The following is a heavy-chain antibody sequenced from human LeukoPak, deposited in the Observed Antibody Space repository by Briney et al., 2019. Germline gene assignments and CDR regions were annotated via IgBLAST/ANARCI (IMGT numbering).Heavy chain of an antibody. J-gene: IGHJ4*02. D-gene: IGHD1-1*01. Sequence: SETLSLTCAVYGGSFSGYYWSWIRQPPGKGLEWIGEINHSGSTNYNPSLKSRVTISVDTSKNQFSLKLSSVTAADTAVYYCARQGSKSGTTCFDYWGQGTLVTVSS. V-gene: IGHV4-34*01. CDR1: GGSFSGYY. CDR3: ARQGSKSGTTCFDY. CDR2: INHSGST.